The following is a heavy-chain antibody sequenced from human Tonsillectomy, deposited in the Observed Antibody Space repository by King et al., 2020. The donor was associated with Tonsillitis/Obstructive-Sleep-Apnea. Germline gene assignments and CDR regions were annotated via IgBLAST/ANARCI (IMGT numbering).Heavy chain of an antibody. CDR1: GFSLSISEVG. V-gene: IGHV2-5*02. CDR2: LFWGNDK. J-gene: IGHJ4*02. Sequence: TLQESGPTLVKPPQTLTLTCTFSGFSLSISEVGVGWIRQPPGQALEWLPPLFWGNDKRYSKSLKSRLTITKDTSKNQVVLTMTNMDAVDTATYYCVHTTSYDFWGPDYWGQGTLVTVSS. CDR3: VHTTSYDFWGPDY. D-gene: IGHD3-3*01.